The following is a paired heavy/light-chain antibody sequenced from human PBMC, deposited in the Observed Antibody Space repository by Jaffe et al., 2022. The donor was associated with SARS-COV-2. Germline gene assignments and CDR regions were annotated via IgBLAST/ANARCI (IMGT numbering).Light chain of an antibody. CDR3: NCRDSNDRHLEL. Sequence: SSELTQDPAVSVALGQTVKITCQGDSLRRSYANWYQQKSGQAPVLVIYGEVHRPSGIPARFSGSSSGNTASLTIAGAQAEDEADYYCNCRDSNDRHLELFGGGTKVTVL. CDR2: GEV. CDR1: SLRRSY. V-gene: IGLV3-19*01. J-gene: IGLJ2*01.
Heavy chain of an antibody. CDR3: ARGRETSETTWRVSYYYYMDV. V-gene: IGHV4-61*01. J-gene: IGHJ6*03. CDR2: IFDNGGT. CDR1: GGSISSGSIRRYY. D-gene: IGHD1-1*01. Sequence: VHLQESGPGLLKPSETLSLTCTVSGGSISSGSIRRYYWNWIRQSPGKGLEWIGYIFDNGGTNYSPSLKSRVTISIDTSTNEVSLKLNSVTAADTAVYFCARGRETSETTWRVSYYYYMDVWGKGSTVTVS.